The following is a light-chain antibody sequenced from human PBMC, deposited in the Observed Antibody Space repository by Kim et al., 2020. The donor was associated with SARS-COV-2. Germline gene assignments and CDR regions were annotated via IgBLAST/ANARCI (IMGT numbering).Light chain of an antibody. J-gene: IGLJ3*02. Sequence: QSALTQPASVSGSPGQSITISCTGSSSDVGGYDYVSWYQQHPGKAPKLMISDVSKRPSGVSNRFSVSKSGNTASLTISGLQAEDEADYSCCSYTSSRTWVFGGGTKLTVL. CDR1: SSDVGGYDY. V-gene: IGLV2-14*01. CDR3: CSYTSSRTWV. CDR2: DVS.